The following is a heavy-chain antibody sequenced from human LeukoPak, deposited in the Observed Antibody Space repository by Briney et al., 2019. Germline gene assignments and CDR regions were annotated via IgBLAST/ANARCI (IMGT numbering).Heavy chain of an antibody. J-gene: IGHJ1*01. CDR3: AKLIPVTTWYFQH. CDR2: ISGSGGST. CDR1: GFTFSSYA. D-gene: IGHD4-17*01. Sequence: PGGSLRLSCAASGFTFSSYATSWVRQAPGKGLEWVSAISGSGGSTYYADSGKARFTISRDNSKNTLYLQMNSLRAEDTAVYYCAKLIPVTTWYFQHWGQGTLVTVSS. V-gene: IGHV3-23*01.